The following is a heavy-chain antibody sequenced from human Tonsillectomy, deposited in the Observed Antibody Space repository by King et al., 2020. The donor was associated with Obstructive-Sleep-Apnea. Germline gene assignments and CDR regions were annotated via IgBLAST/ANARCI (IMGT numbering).Heavy chain of an antibody. Sequence: VQLQESGPGLVKPSETLSLTCTVSGGSISSYYWSWIRQPPGKGLEWVGYIYYSGSTNYNPSLKSRVTISVDTSKNQFSLKLSSVTAADTAVYYCARGDWNDGGYFDYWGQGTLVTVSS. V-gene: IGHV4-59*01. CDR2: IYYSGST. CDR1: GGSISSYY. CDR3: ARGDWNDGGYFDY. D-gene: IGHD1-1*01. J-gene: IGHJ4*02.